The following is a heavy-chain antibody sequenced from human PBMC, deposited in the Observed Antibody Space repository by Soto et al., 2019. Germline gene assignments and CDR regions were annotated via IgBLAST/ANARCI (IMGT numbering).Heavy chain of an antibody. D-gene: IGHD1-26*01. J-gene: IGHJ4*02. CDR3: ARGVNAGVDY. CDR1: GYSFTSLD. Sequence: GASVKVSCNASGYSFTSLDINWVRQTAGQGLEWMGWMQPSTGRTGYAQKFQGRVTMTRDTSINTAYMELTTLTSDATAFYYCARGVNAGVDYWGQGTLVTVSS. V-gene: IGHV1-8*01. CDR2: MQPSTGRT.